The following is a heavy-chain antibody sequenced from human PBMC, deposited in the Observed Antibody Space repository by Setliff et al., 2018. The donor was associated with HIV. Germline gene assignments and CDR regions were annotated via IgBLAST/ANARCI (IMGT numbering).Heavy chain of an antibody. V-gene: IGHV4-39*01. CDR2: FHSSAGP. D-gene: IGHD3-16*01. CDR1: GDSISSTSYF. CDR3: ARTRGRALVSYYFDN. J-gene: IGHJ4*02. Sequence: SETLSLTCDVSGDSISSTSYFWGWMRQPPGKGLEWIGSFHSSAGPSYNPSLRSRVTLSVDTSKNQLSLRLTSVTAADTAVYFCARTRGRALVSYYFDNWGQGRLVTVSS.